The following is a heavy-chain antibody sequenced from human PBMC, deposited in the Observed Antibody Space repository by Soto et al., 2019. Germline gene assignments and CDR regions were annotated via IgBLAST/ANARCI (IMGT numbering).Heavy chain of an antibody. V-gene: IGHV3-48*03. CDR3: VRGATYYYDSSGYYSFDY. CDR1: GFFFSSYE. J-gene: IGHJ4*02. Sequence: TGGSLRLACAASGFFFSSYEMNWVRHAPGKGLEWVSYISSSGSTIYYADSVKGRFTISRDNAKNSLYLQMNSLRAEDTAVYYCVRGATYYYDSSGYYSFDYWGQGTLVTVSS. D-gene: IGHD3-22*01. CDR2: ISSSGSTI.